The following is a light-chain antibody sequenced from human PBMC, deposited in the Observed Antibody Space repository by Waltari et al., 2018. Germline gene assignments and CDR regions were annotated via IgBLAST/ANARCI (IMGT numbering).Light chain of an antibody. CDR2: AAS. V-gene: IGKV1-17*03. CDR3: QQYSSFWT. CDR1: QGISNC. Sequence: DIQMTQSPSAMSASVGDRVTITCRASQGISNCLAWFQQKPGKVPKRLIYAASSLHSGVPSRFSGRGSETEFTLTISSLQPEDFAPYYCQQYSSFWTFGQGTKVEIK. J-gene: IGKJ1*01.